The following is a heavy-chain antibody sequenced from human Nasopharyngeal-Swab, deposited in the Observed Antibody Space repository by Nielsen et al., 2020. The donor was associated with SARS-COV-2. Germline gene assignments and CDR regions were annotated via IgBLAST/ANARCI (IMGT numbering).Heavy chain of an antibody. CDR2: INHSGSI. CDR3: ARGRDIVVVPAAGVAFDY. J-gene: IGHJ4*02. V-gene: IGHV4-34*01. Sequence: WIRQPPGKGLEWIGEINHSGSINYNPSLKSRVTISVDTSKNQFSLKLSSVTAADTAVYYCARGRDIVVVPAAGVAFDYWGQGTLVTVSS. D-gene: IGHD2-2*01.